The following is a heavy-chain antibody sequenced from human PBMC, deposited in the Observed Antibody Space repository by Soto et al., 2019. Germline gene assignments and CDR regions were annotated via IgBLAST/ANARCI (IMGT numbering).Heavy chain of an antibody. J-gene: IGHJ6*02. D-gene: IGHD6-13*01. CDR1: GGTFSSYA. V-gene: IGHV1-69*13. CDR3: TRRPMWRPQLIKDYGMDV. CDR2: IIPIFGTA. Sequence: SVKVSCKASGGTFSSYAISWVRQAPGQGLEWMGGIIPIFGTANYAQKFQGRVTITADESTSTAYMELSSLRSEDTAVYYCTRRPMWRPQLIKDYGMDVWGQGTTVTVYS.